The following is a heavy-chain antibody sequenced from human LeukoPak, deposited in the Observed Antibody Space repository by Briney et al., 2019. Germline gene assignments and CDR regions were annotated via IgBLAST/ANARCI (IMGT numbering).Heavy chain of an antibody. Sequence: SETLSLTCAVYGGSFSGYYWTGFRQPPGKGLEWLGEINHSGSTNYNPSLKSRVTISVDTSKNQFSLKLSSVTAADTAVYYCARFVVRGVITRRTFDYWGQGTLVTVSS. J-gene: IGHJ4*02. V-gene: IGHV4-34*01. D-gene: IGHD3-10*01. CDR1: GGSFSGYY. CDR3: ARFVVRGVITRRTFDY. CDR2: INHSGST.